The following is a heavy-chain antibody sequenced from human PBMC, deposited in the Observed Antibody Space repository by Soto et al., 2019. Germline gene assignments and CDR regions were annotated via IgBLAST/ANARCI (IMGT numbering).Heavy chain of an antibody. V-gene: IGHV4-39*01. CDR3: ARDYDSSGDY. J-gene: IGHJ4*02. D-gene: IGHD3-22*01. CDR1: GGSISTSSYY. CDR2: IYYSGST. Sequence: QLQLQESGPGLVKPSETLSLTCTVSGGSISTSSYYWGWIRQPPGKGLEWIGSIYYSGSTYYNPSRQSRVTISVDTSKNQFSLKLSSVTAADTAVYYCARDYDSSGDYWGQGTLVTVSS.